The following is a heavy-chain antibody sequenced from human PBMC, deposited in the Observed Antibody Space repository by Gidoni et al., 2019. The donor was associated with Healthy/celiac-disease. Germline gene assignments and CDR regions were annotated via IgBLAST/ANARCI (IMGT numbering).Heavy chain of an antibody. CDR2: MNPNSGNT. J-gene: IGHJ4*02. CDR3: ARGLRLGSGWYWGY. V-gene: IGHV1-8*01. CDR1: GYTFPSYD. D-gene: IGHD6-19*01. Sequence: QVHLFQSGAEVKKPAASVKVSCNASGYTFPSYDINWVRQATGQGLEWMGWMNPNSGNTGYEQKFKGRVTMTRNTSISTAYMEMSSLRSEDTAVYYCARGLRLGSGWYWGYWGQGTLVTVSS.